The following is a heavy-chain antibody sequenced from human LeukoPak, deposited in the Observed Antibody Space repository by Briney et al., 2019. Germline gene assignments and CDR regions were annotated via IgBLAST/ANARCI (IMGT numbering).Heavy chain of an antibody. CDR2: IWYDGSNK. D-gene: IGHD1-26*01. V-gene: IGHV3-33*01. Sequence: GGSLRLSCAASGFTFSSYGMHWVRQAPGKGLEWVAVIWYDGSNKYYADSVKGRFTISRDNAENSLYLQMNSLRAEDTAVYYCARGPYSGSFFDYWGQGTLVTVSS. CDR3: ARGPYSGSFFDY. J-gene: IGHJ4*02. CDR1: GFTFSSYG.